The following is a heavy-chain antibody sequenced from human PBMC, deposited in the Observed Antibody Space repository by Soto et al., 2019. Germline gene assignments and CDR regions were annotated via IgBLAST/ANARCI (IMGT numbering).Heavy chain of an antibody. CDR2: INSDGSST. CDR3: ARDFEY. CDR1: GFTFSTFW. J-gene: IGHJ4*02. V-gene: IGHV3-74*01. Sequence: EVQLVESGGGLVQPGGSLRLSCEASGFTFSTFWMHWVRQAPGKGLVWVSRINSDGSSTNYADSVKGRVTISRDNAKNTLYLQLNSLRPEATAVYYWARDFEYWGQGTLVTVSS.